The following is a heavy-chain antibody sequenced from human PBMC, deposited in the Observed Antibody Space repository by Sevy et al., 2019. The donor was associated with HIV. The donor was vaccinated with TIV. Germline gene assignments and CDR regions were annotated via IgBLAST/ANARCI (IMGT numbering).Heavy chain of an antibody. CDR1: GFSFTSHY. CDR3: ARDSRVHNFCPATYYTDYFDV. Sequence: GESLKISCAASGFSFTSHYINWIRQAPGKGLEWISYISTSGGAVYYADSVTGRFTISRDNGKNTVELQMNTLRDEDTAVYYCARDSRVHNFCPATYYTDYFDVWGQGTMVSVSS. J-gene: IGHJ3*01. V-gene: IGHV3-11*01. D-gene: IGHD3-10*02. CDR2: ISTSGGAV.